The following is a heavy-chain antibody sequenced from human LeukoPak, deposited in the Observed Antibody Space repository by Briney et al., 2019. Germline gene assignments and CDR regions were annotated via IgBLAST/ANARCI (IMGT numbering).Heavy chain of an antibody. CDR2: IYYSGST. Sequence: SETQSLTCTVSGGSISSYYWSWIRQPPGKGLEWIGNIYYSGSTNYNPSLKSRVTISVDTSKNQFSLKLSSVTAADTAVYYCARVASYSSSPYYYYGMDVWGQGTTVTVSS. V-gene: IGHV4-59*01. CDR3: ARVASYSSSPYYYYGMDV. CDR1: GGSISSYY. D-gene: IGHD6-6*01. J-gene: IGHJ6*02.